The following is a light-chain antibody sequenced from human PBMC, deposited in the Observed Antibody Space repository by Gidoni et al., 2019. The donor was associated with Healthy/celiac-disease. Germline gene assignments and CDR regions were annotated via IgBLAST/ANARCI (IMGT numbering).Light chain of an antibody. CDR2: GNT. CDR3: QSYDSSLSGWV. CDR1: SSNIGAGYD. V-gene: IGLV1-40*01. Sequence: SVLTQPPSVSGAPGQTVTISCTGSSSNIGAGYDVHWYQQHPGTAPKLLIYGNTNRPSGVPDRFSGSKSGTSASLAITGLQAEDEADYYCQSYDSSLSGWVFGTGTKVTVL. J-gene: IGLJ1*01.